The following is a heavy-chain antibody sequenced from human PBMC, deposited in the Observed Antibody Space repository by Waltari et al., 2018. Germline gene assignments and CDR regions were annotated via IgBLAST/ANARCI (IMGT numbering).Heavy chain of an antibody. CDR3: ARYSSSSYYYYGMDV. J-gene: IGHJ6*02. Sequence: QVQLQESGPGLVKPSETLSLTCTVSGGSISSYYWSWIRQPPGKGLEWIGYIYYSGSTNDNPSRKSRVTISVDTSKNQFSLKLSSVTAADTAVYYCARYSSSSYYYYGMDVWGQGTTVTVSS. V-gene: IGHV4-59*01. D-gene: IGHD6-6*01. CDR2: IYYSGST. CDR1: GGSISSYY.